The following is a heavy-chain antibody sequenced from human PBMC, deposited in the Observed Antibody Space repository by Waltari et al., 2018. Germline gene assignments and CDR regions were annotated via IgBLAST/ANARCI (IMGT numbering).Heavy chain of an antibody. CDR2: IYYSGST. V-gene: IGHV4-39*01. D-gene: IGHD3-10*01. J-gene: IGHJ4*02. Sequence: QLQLQESGPGLVKPSETLSLTCPVPGASISSSSYYWGWIRPPPGKGLEWIGSIYYSGSTYYNPSLKSRVTISVDTSKNQFSLKLSSVTAADTAVYYCGQVFMAVDYWGQGTLVTVSS. CDR3: GQVFMAVDY. CDR1: GASISSSSYY.